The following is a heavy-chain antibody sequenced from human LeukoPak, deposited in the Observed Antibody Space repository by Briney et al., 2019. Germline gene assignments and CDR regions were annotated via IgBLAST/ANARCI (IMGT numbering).Heavy chain of an antibody. CDR3: AKDSAFYYIDV. J-gene: IGHJ6*03. V-gene: IGHV3-53*05. CDR1: GFTVSSYY. Sequence: GGSLRLSCAASGFTVSSYYMNWVRQAPGKELEWVSVIYTGGGRYYADSVRGRFTISRDNSKNTLYLQMNSLKGDDTAVYYCAKDSAFYYIDVWGKGTTVIISS. CDR2: IYTGGGR. D-gene: IGHD3-10*01.